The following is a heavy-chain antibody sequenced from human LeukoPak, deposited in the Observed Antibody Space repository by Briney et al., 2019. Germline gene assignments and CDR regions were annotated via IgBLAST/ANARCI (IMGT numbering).Heavy chain of an antibody. Sequence: SETLSLTCTVSGGSITSSNYYWGWVRQPPGKGLEWIGRFSYTGSTYYNSSLKSRVTISVDTSKNQFSLKLSSVTAADTAVYYCAGMRITTPTVRTLDYWGQGTLVTVSS. CDR1: GGSITSSNYY. D-gene: IGHD1-14*01. J-gene: IGHJ4*02. V-gene: IGHV4-39*07. CDR3: AGMRITTPTVRTLDY. CDR2: FSYTGST.